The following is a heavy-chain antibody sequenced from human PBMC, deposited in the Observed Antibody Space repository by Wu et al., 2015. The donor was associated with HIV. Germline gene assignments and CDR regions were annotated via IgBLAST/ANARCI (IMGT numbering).Heavy chain of an antibody. CDR2: INPKSGGT. CDR3: VRAMDIVILEY. Sequence: QVQLVQSGAEVKKPGASVKVSCKASGYTFLDYYIHWVRQAPGQGLEWLGWINPKSGGTKYPQKLQGRVTMTRDTSISTVYMDLSRLTSDDTAVYYCVRAMDIVILEYWGQGTLVTVSS. D-gene: IGHD2-2*03. CDR1: GYTFLDYY. V-gene: IGHV1-2*02. J-gene: IGHJ4*02.